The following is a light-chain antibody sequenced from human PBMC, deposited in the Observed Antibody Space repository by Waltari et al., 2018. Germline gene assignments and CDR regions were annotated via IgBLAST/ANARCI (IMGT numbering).Light chain of an antibody. V-gene: IGKV4-1*01. CDR3: HQYYATPWT. CDR1: QGVLYSPNSKNY. J-gene: IGKJ1*01. CDR2: WAS. Sequence: DIVMTQSPDSLAVSLGERATINCKSSQGVLYSPNSKNYLAWYQQKPGQPPNLLIYWASTRESGVPDRVSGSGSGTDFTLTISSLQAEDVAVYYCHQYYATPWTFGQGTKLEIK.